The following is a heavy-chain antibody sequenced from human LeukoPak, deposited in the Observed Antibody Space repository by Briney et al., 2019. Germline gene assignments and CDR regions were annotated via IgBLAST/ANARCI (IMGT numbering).Heavy chain of an antibody. CDR3: ARGPPTRIRYFDWLLGPGVRNYNWFDP. J-gene: IGHJ5*02. Sequence: SETLSLTCTVSGDSVSSSSYYRGWIRQPPGKGLEWIGSIYFTGSTYYNPSLKSRVTISVDTSKNQFSLKLSSVTAADTAVYYCARGPPTRIRYFDWLLGPGVRNYNWFDPWGQGTLVTVSS. D-gene: IGHD3-9*01. V-gene: IGHV4-39*07. CDR1: GDSVSSSSYY. CDR2: IYFTGST.